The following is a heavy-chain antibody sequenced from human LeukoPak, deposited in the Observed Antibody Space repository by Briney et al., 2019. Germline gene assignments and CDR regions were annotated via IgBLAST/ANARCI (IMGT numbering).Heavy chain of an antibody. CDR2: MYYSGST. V-gene: IGHV4-30-4*01. J-gene: IGHJ5*02. CDR1: GGSISSGDYS. CDR3: ARPYYYDSRIDP. D-gene: IGHD3-22*01. Sequence: SETLSLTCTVSGGSISSGDYSWSWIRQPPGKGLEWIAYMYYSGSTYYNPSLKSRVTMSADTSKNQLSLKLSSVTAADTAVYYCARPYYYDSRIDPWGEGILVTVSS.